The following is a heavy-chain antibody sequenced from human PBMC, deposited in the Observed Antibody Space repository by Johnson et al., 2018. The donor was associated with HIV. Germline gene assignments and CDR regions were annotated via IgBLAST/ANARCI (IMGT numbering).Heavy chain of an antibody. Sequence: EVQLVESGGGVVQPGGSLRLSCAASGFTFSSYDMHWVRQATGKGLEWVSTIGTAGDTYYPGSVKGRFTISRDNSKNTLYLQMNSLRAEDTAVYYCATSTASDAFDIWGQGTMVTVSS. CDR3: ATSTASDAFDI. V-gene: IGHV3-13*01. D-gene: IGHD1-1*01. J-gene: IGHJ3*02. CDR1: GFTFSSYD. CDR2: IGTAGDT.